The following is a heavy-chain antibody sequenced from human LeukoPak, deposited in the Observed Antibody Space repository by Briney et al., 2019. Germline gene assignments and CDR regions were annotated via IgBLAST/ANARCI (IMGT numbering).Heavy chain of an antibody. CDR2: IRSKAYGGTT. J-gene: IGHJ6*03. D-gene: IGHD6-19*01. V-gene: IGHV3-49*03. Sequence: GGSLRLSCTASGFTFGDYAMSWFRQAPGKGLEWVGFIRSKAYGGTTEYAASVKSRFAISRDDSKSIAYLQMNSLKTEDTAVYYCTRDLASSGWYFLGVSYYYMDVWGKGTTVTVSS. CDR3: TRDLASSGWYFLGVSYYYMDV. CDR1: GFTFGDYA.